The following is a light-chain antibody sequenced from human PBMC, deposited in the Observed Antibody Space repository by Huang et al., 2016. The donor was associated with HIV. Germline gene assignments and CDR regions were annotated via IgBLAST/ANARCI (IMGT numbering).Light chain of an antibody. Sequence: EIVMTQSPATLSVSPGERATLSFRASQSVSSNLAWYRQKPVQAPRLLINGASTRATGIPVRFRGSGSGTEFTLTISSLQSEDFAVYYCQQYKNWPFFGGGTKVEIK. J-gene: IGKJ4*01. CDR2: GAS. V-gene: IGKV3-15*01. CDR1: QSVSSN. CDR3: QQYKNWPF.